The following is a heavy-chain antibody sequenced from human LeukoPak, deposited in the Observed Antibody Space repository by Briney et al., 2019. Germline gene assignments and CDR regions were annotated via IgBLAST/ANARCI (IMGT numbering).Heavy chain of an antibody. D-gene: IGHD2-2*01. CDR2: ISSNGGST. CDR3: AWQYCSSTSCTFDY. Sequence: GGSLRLSCAASGFTFSSYGMHWVRQAPGKGLEYVSAISSNGGSTYYANSVKGRFTISRDNSKNTLYLQMGSLRAEDMAVYYCAWQYCSSTSCTFDYWGQGTLVTVSS. V-gene: IGHV3-64*01. J-gene: IGHJ4*02. CDR1: GFTFSSYG.